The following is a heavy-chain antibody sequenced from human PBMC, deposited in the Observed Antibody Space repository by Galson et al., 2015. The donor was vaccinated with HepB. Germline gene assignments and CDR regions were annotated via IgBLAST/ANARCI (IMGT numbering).Heavy chain of an antibody. D-gene: IGHD3-16*01. CDR2: IETEADGKTT. CDR3: TTIREFGFLDV. Sequence: SLRLSCAASGLTFTSAWLSWVRQAPGKGLQWVGHIETEADGKTTRYAAPVKGRFTISRDDSRNTIYLQMNNLRAEDTAVYYCTTIREFGFLDVWGKGTTVIVSS. J-gene: IGHJ6*03. V-gene: IGHV3-15*04. CDR1: GLTFTSAW.